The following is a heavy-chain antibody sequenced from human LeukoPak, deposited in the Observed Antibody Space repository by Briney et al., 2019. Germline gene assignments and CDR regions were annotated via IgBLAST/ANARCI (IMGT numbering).Heavy chain of an antibody. D-gene: IGHD3-10*01. CDR3: ASGALWFGELLSWFDP. J-gene: IGHJ5*02. CDR1: GGSFSGYY. V-gene: IGHV4-34*01. CDR2: INHSGST. Sequence: SETLSLTCAVYGGSFSGYYWSWIRQPPGKGLEWIGEINHSGSTNYNPSLKSRVTISVDTSKNQFSLELSSVTAADTAVYYCASGALWFGELLSWFDPWGQGTLVTVSS.